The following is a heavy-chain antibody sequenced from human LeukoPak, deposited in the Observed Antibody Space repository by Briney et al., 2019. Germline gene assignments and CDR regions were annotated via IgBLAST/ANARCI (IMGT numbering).Heavy chain of an antibody. D-gene: IGHD3-10*01. CDR3: ARSPQRQWFGELLPHNYYGMDV. CDR2: ISSSSSYI. Sequence: PGGSLRLSCAASGFTFSSYSMNWVRQAPGKGLEWVSSISSSSSYIYYADSVKGRFTISRANAKNSLYLQMNSLRAEDTAVYYCARSPQRQWFGELLPHNYYGMDVWGKGTTVTVSS. CDR1: GFTFSSYS. V-gene: IGHV3-21*01. J-gene: IGHJ6*04.